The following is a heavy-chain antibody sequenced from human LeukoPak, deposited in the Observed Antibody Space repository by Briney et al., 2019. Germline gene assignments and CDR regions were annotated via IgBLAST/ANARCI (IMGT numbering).Heavy chain of an antibody. CDR2: INPSGGST. D-gene: IGHD5-18*01. V-gene: IGHV1-46*01. J-gene: IGHJ6*02. CDR3: ARGGYGYGSAYYYGMDV. Sequence: ASVKVSCKASGYTFTSYYMHWVRQAPGQGLEWMGIINPSGGSTSYAQKFQGRVTMTRDTSTSTVYMELGSLRSEDTAVYYCARGGYGYGSAYYYGMDVWGQGTTVTVSS. CDR1: GYTFTSYY.